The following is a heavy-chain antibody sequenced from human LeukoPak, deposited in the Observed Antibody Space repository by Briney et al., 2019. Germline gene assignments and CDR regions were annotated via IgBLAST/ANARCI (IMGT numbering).Heavy chain of an antibody. D-gene: IGHD2-15*01. CDR1: GYTFTNYG. V-gene: IGHV1-18*01. CDR3: ARDPFPYCSCPISHPRHLDA. CDR2: ISAYNGYT. J-gene: IGHJ4*02. Sequence: ASVKVSCKASGYTFTNYGFNWVRQAPGQGLEWMGWISAYNGYTNSAKKIQGRVTMTTDTYTSTAYMELRSLISDDAAVYLCARDPFPYCSCPISHPRHLDAWRQRTLVTVSS.